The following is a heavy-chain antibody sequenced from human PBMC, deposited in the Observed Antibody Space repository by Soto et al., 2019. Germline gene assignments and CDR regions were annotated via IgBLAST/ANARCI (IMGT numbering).Heavy chain of an antibody. D-gene: IGHD2-15*01. CDR1: GYTFTSYW. V-gene: IGHV5-51*01. CDR2: IYPSDSDI. Sequence: HGESLKISCKGSGYTFTSYWIGWVRQMPGEGLEWMGVIYPSDSDIRYSPSFQGKVTISADKSITTAYLQWSSLKAADTAMYYRVRSGTSSGRFSDYWGQGTLVTVSS. J-gene: IGHJ4*02. CDR3: VRSGTSSGRFSDY.